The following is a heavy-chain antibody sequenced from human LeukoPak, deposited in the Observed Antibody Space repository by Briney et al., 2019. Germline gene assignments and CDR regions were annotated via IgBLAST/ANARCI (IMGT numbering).Heavy chain of an antibody. Sequence: GGSLRLSCAASGFTFSTYTMNSVRQAPGKGLEWVSSISSRSSYIYYADSVKGRFTISRDNAKNSLYLQMNSLRAEDTAVYYCARKNGLDYWGQGTLVTVSS. V-gene: IGHV3-21*01. J-gene: IGHJ4*02. CDR2: ISSRSSYI. CDR1: GFTFSTYT. CDR3: ARKNGLDY.